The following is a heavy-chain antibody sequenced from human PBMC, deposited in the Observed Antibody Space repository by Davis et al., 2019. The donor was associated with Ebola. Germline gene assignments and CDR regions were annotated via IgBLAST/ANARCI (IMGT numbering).Heavy chain of an antibody. J-gene: IGHJ3*02. D-gene: IGHD1-26*01. CDR1: GGSFSGYY. CDR3: ARDSSGSYPPHDAFGI. V-gene: IGHV4-34*01. CDR2: INHSGST. Sequence: SETLSLTCAVYGGSFSGYYWSWIRQPPGKGLEWIGEINHSGSTNYNPSLKSRVTISVDTSKNQFSLKLSSVTAADTAVYYCARDSSGSYPPHDAFGIWGQGTMVTVSS.